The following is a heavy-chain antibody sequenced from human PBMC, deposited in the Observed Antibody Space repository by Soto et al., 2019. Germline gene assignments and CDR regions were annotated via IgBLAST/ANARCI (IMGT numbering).Heavy chain of an antibody. CDR1: GFTFTSCA. Sequence: ASVKVSCKASGFTFTSCAVQWVRQARGQRLEWIGWIVVGSGNTNYAQKFQERVTITRDMSTSTPYMELSSLRSEDTAVYYCAARGPHFWSGYYTGYEWFDPWGQGTLVPVSP. V-gene: IGHV1-58*01. J-gene: IGHJ5*02. D-gene: IGHD3-3*02. CDR2: IVVGSGNT. CDR3: AARGPHFWSGYYTGYEWFDP.